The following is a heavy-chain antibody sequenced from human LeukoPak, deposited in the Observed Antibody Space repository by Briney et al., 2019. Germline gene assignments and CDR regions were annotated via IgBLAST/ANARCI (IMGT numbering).Heavy chain of an antibody. V-gene: IGHV3-7*01. Sequence: GGSLRLSCAASGFTFSSYWMSWVRQAPGKGLEWVANIKQDGSEKYYVDSVKGRFTISRDNAKNSLYLQMNSLRAEDTAVYYCARDLGSGVVVVTFDYWGQGTLVTVSS. CDR3: ARDLGSGVVVVTFDY. CDR1: GFTFSSYW. J-gene: IGHJ4*02. CDR2: IKQDGSEK. D-gene: IGHD3-22*01.